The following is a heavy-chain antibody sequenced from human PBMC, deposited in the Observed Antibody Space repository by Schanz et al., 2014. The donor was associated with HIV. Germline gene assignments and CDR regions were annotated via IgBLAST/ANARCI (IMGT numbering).Heavy chain of an antibody. CDR3: ARVGSGSYYVRYFDY. D-gene: IGHD3-10*01. J-gene: IGHJ4*02. V-gene: IGHV4-31*03. CDR2: VSHSGST. CDR1: GGSISRDGYF. Sequence: QVQLQQWGPGLVKPSQTLSLTCSVSGGSISRDGYFWSWVRQHPVKGLEWIGYVSHSGSTYYNPSLKSRVSMSVDTTKSQFSLTLRTVAAADTAVYYCARVGSGSYYVRYFDYWGQGTLVTVSS.